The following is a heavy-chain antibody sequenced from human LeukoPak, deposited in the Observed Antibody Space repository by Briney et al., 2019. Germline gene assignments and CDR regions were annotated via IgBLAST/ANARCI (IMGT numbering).Heavy chain of an antibody. D-gene: IGHD4-17*01. CDR1: GGSLSSYY. J-gene: IGHJ5*02. Sequence: SETLSLTCTVSGGSLSSYYWSWIRQPPGKGLEWIGYIYYSESTNYDPSLKSRVTISVDTSKNQFSLKLSSVTAADTAVYYCARLGTKHDYGDYNWFDPWGQGTLVTVSS. CDR2: IYYSEST. V-gene: IGHV4-59*01. CDR3: ARLGTKHDYGDYNWFDP.